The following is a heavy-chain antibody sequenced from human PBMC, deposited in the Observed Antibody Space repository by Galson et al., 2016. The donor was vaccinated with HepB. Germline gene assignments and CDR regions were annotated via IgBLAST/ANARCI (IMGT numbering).Heavy chain of an antibody. J-gene: IGHJ4*02. CDR3: AKDAFHYALGSSTH. V-gene: IGHV3-23*01. Sequence: SLRLSCAASRFTFSSSAMSWVRQAPGKGLEWVSGISGSGGRTSYADAVKGRFTISRDNSKNTLYLQTNSLRAEDTAVYYCAKDAFHYALGSSTHWGQGTLVTVSS. CDR1: RFTFSSSA. D-gene: IGHD3-10*01. CDR2: ISGSGGRT.